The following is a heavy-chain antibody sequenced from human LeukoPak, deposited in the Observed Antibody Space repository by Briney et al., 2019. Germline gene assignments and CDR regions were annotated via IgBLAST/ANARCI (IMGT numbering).Heavy chain of an antibody. CDR1: GYILTELS. V-gene: IGHV1-24*01. CDR3: ATDSSLYSSSWTDLDY. J-gene: IGHJ4*02. D-gene: IGHD6-13*01. CDR2: FDPEDGET. Sequence: GASVKVSCKVSGYILTELSMHWVGQAPGKGLGWMGGFDPEDGETIYAQKYQGRVTMTEDTPTDTAYMELSSLRSEDTAVYYCATDSSLYSSSWTDLDYWGQGTLVTVSS.